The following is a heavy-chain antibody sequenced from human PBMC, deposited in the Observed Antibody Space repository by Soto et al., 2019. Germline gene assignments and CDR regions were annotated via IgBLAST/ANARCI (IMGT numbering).Heavy chain of an antibody. D-gene: IGHD5-12*01. CDR3: SRALRSAYDPGYYGMDV. CDR2: ISYDGRNT. Sequence: QVQLVESGGGVVQPGRSLRLSCAASGFTFSYYGMHWVRQAPGKGLEWVSFISYDGRNTDFADSVKGRFTVSRDDSKSTLYLQMNSLRADYTAVYYCSRALRSAYDPGYYGMDVWGQGTTVSVSS. J-gene: IGHJ6*02. V-gene: IGHV3-30*03. CDR1: GFTFSYYG.